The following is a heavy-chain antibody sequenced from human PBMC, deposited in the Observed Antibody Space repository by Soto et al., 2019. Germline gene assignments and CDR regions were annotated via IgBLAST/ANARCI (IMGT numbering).Heavy chain of an antibody. Sequence: QVQLQQWGAGLLKPSETLSLTCAVYGGSFSGYYWSWIRQPPGTGLEWIGERNHSGSTNYNPSLKSRVTISVDTSQNQFSLKLSSVTAADTAVYYCARGPRARPGFDYWGPGTLVTGSS. J-gene: IGHJ4*02. CDR1: GGSFSGYY. D-gene: IGHD6-6*01. CDR3: ARGPRARPGFDY. V-gene: IGHV4-34*01. CDR2: RNHSGST.